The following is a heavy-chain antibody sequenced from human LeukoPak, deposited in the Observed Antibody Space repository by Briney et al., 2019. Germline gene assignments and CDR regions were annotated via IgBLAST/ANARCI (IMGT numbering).Heavy chain of an antibody. V-gene: IGHV4-34*01. Sequence: SETLSLTCAVYGGSFSNYYWNWIRQTPGKGLEWIGEIDHSGSTNYNPSLKSRVTISVDTSKNQFSLKLSSVTAADTAVYYCARHAYYYDRSGSYEAFDIWGQGTMVTVSS. CDR3: ARHAYYYDRSGSYEAFDI. CDR1: GGSFSNYY. D-gene: IGHD3-22*01. J-gene: IGHJ3*02. CDR2: IDHSGST.